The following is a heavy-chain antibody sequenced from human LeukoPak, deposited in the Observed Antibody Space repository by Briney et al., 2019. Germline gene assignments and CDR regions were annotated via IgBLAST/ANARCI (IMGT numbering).Heavy chain of an antibody. D-gene: IGHD3-9*01. V-gene: IGHV3-21*01. CDR2: ITGGGFVS. CDR3: AREPTLPYDILTGYYPQDFDY. J-gene: IGHJ4*02. Sequence: GGSLRLSCAASGFTFSSYAMTWVRQSPGMGLEWVATITGGGFVSFYADSVKGRFTISRDNAKNSLYLQMNSLRAEDTAVYYCAREPTLPYDILTGYYPQDFDYWGQGTLVTVSS. CDR1: GFTFSSYA.